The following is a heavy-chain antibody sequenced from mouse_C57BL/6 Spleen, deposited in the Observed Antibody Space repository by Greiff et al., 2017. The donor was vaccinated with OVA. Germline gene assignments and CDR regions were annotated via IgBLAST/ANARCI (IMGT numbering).Heavy chain of an antibody. Sequence: QVQLQQPGAELVMPGASVKLSCKASGYTFTSYWMHWVKQRPGQGLEWIGEIDPSDSYTNYNQKFKGKSTLTVDKSSSTASMQLRSRTSEDSTVYYCARNYGSSYDYAMDYWGQGTSVTVSS. J-gene: IGHJ4*01. CDR3: ARNYGSSYDYAMDY. CDR2: IDPSDSYT. D-gene: IGHD1-1*01. CDR1: GYTFTSYW. V-gene: IGHV1-69*01.